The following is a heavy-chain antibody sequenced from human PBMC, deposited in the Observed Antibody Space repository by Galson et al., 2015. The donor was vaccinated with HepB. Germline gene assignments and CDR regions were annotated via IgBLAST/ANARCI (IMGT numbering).Heavy chain of an antibody. CDR3: ARDSSSSAGGNWYFDL. J-gene: IGHJ2*01. V-gene: IGHV3-48*01. CDR2: ISRGSSTI. CDR1: GFTFRSYS. Sequence: SLRLSCAASGFTFRSYSMNWVRQAPGKGLEWLSYISRGSSTIYYADSVKGRITISRDNAKNSLYLQMNSLRAEDTAVYYCARDSSSSAGGNWYFDLWGRGTLVTVSS. D-gene: IGHD2-2*01.